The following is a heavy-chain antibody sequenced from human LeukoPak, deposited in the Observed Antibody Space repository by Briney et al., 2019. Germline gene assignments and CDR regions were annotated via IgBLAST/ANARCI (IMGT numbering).Heavy chain of an antibody. CDR3: AKGLFYYYSYMDV. CDR1: GFTFSSYA. Sequence: GTLRLSCAASGFTFSSYAMNWVRQAPGKGLEWVSTISGSGGDTFYAESVKGRFTISRDKSKNTLYLQMNSLRAEDTALYYCAKGLFYYYSYMDVWGKGTPVTVSS. J-gene: IGHJ6*03. CDR2: ISGSGGDT. D-gene: IGHD2-21*01. V-gene: IGHV3-23*01.